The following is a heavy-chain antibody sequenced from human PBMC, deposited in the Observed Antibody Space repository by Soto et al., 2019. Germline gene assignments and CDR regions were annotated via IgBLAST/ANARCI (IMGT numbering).Heavy chain of an antibody. D-gene: IGHD5-18*01. CDR1: GYSFTSYW. Sequence: PGESVKISCXGSGYSFTSYWISWVRQMPGKGLEWMGRIDPSDSCTNYSPSFQGHVTISADKSISTAYLQWSSLKASDTAMYYCARAGGYSYGHDAFDIWGQGTMVTVSS. J-gene: IGHJ3*02. V-gene: IGHV5-10-1*01. CDR2: IDPSDSCT. CDR3: ARAGGYSYGHDAFDI.